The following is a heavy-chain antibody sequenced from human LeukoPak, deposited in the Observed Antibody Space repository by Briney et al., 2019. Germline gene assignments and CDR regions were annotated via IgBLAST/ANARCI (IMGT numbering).Heavy chain of an antibody. CDR3: ARERGKIQLRLQVSGAFDY. D-gene: IGHD5-18*01. Sequence: PGGSLRLSCAASGFTFSSYAMHWVRQAPGKGLEWVAVISYDGTNKYYADSVKGRFTISRDNSKNTLYLQMNSLRAEDTAVYYCARERGKIQLRLQVSGAFDYWGQGSLVTVSS. V-gene: IGHV3-30-3*01. J-gene: IGHJ4*02. CDR2: ISYDGTNK. CDR1: GFTFSSYA.